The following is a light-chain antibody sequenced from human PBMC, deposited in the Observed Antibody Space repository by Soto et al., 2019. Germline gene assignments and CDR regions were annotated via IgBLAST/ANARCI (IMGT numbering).Light chain of an antibody. Sequence: DIQMTQSPSSLSASVGDSVTITCRASPSIRTSLNWYQQKPGKAPKLLIYGGFSLQSGAPSRFSGSGSGTDFTLTISSLQPEDFAVYYCQQSYSTPHTFGQGTKVESK. CDR3: QQSYSTPHT. J-gene: IGKJ2*01. CDR1: PSIRTS. CDR2: GGF. V-gene: IGKV1-39*01.